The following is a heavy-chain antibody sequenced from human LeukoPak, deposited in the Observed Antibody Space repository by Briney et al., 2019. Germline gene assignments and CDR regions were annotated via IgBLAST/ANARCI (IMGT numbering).Heavy chain of an antibody. CDR2: ISRSSSYI. J-gene: IGHJ4*02. CDR1: GLTFSSYI. D-gene: IGHD2-21*01. CDR3: ARELGIPYYFDY. Sequence: GGSLRLSCAASGLTFSSYIMNWVRQAPGKGLEWVSSISRSSSYIYYADSVKGRFTISRDNAKNSLYLQMNSLRAEDTAVYYCARELGIPYYFDYWGQGTLVTVSS. V-gene: IGHV3-21*01.